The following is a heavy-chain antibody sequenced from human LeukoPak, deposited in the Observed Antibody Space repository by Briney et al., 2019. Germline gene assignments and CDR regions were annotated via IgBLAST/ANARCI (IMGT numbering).Heavy chain of an antibody. CDR1: GYTFTSYY. J-gene: IGHJ4*02. CDR2: INPSGGST. Sequence: GASVKVSCKASGYTFTSYYMHWVRQAPGQGLEWMGIINPSGGSTSYAQKFQGRVTMTRDTSISTAYMELSRLRSDDTAVYYCARMYYYDSSGYYGNDYWGQGTLVTVSS. V-gene: IGHV1-46*01. CDR3: ARMYYYDSSGYYGNDY. D-gene: IGHD3-22*01.